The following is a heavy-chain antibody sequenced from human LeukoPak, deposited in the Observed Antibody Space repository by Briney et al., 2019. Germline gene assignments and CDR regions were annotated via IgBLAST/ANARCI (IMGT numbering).Heavy chain of an antibody. CDR2: IRYDGGNK. CDR3: AKDNLQVLEWSALDY. Sequence: GGSLRLSCAASGFTFSSYGMHWVRQAPGKGLEWVAFIRYDGGNKYYADSVKGRFTVSRDNSKNTLYLQMNSLRAEDTAVYYCAKDNLQVLEWSALDYWGQGTLLIVSS. CDR1: GFTFSSYG. D-gene: IGHD3-3*01. J-gene: IGHJ4*02. V-gene: IGHV3-30*02.